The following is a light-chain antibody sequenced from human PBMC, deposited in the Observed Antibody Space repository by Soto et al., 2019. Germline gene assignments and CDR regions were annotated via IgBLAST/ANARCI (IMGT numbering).Light chain of an antibody. J-gene: IGKJ5*01. CDR1: QSISTY. V-gene: IGKV1-39*01. Sequence: DIQMTQSPSSLSASVGDRVSITCRASQSISTYVNWYQQKPGTAPNLLIYRASTLESGVPSRFSGSGSGTDFTLTISSLQTEDFSTYYCQQSFSTPITFGQGTRLEIK. CDR3: QQSFSTPIT. CDR2: RAS.